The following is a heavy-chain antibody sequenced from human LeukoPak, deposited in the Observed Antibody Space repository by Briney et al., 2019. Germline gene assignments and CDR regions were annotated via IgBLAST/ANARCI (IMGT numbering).Heavy chain of an antibody. CDR2: ISDSGGTT. Sequence: GGSLRLSCVASGFTFSSYAMSWVRQAPGKGLEWVASISDSGGTTYYLDSVRGRFTISRDNPKNTLYLQMNSLRAEDTAIYSCARDIRGSGNYGWFDPWGQGTLVTVSS. V-gene: IGHV3-23*01. J-gene: IGHJ5*02. D-gene: IGHD3-10*01. CDR1: GFTFSSYA. CDR3: ARDIRGSGNYGWFDP.